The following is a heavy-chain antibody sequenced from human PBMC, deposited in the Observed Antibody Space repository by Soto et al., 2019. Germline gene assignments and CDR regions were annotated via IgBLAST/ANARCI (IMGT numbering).Heavy chain of an antibody. J-gene: IGHJ6*02. CDR3: ASGVGATGSTYYYYYGMDV. D-gene: IGHD1-26*01. Sequence: SVKVSCKASGGTFSSYAISWVRQAPGQGLEWMGGITPIFGTANYAQKFQGRVTITADESTSTAYMELSSLRSEDTAVYYCASGVGATGSTYYYYYGMDVWGQGTTVTVSS. CDR2: ITPIFGTA. CDR1: GGTFSSYA. V-gene: IGHV1-69*13.